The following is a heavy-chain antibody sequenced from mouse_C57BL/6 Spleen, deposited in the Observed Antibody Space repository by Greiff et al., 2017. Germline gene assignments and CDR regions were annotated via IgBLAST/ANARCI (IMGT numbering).Heavy chain of an antibody. CDR1: GYSFTDYN. J-gene: IGHJ2*01. CDR2: INPNYGTT. Sequence: VQLQQSGPELVKPGASVKISCKASGYSFTDYNMTWVKQSNGKSLEWIGVINPNYGTTSYNQKFKGQATLTVDQATSTVYLQLNSLTSEDSAVYYCARSTMVDGDYWGQGTTLTVSS. D-gene: IGHD2-1*01. CDR3: ARSTMVDGDY. V-gene: IGHV1-39*01.